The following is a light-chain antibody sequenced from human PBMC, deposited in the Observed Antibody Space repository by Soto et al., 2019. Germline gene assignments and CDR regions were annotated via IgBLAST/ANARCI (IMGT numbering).Light chain of an antibody. V-gene: IGKV3-11*01. J-gene: IGKJ1*01. CDR3: QQRYNWPPWT. Sequence: EIVLTQSPATLSLSPGERATLSCRASPSVSSYLAWYQQKPGQAPSLIIYDASNSATGIPARFSGSGSGTDFTPTISSLEPEDFAVYYCQQRYNWPPWTFGQGTKVDIK. CDR2: DAS. CDR1: PSVSSY.